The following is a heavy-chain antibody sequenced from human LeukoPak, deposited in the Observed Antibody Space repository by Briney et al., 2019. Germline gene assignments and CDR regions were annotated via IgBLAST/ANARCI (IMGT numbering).Heavy chain of an antibody. CDR1: GGTFSSYA. D-gene: IGHD2-15*01. V-gene: IGHV1-69*13. J-gene: IGHJ4*02. CDR3: ARGYCSGGSCYNPPLGY. Sequence: SVKVSCKASGGTFSSYAISWVRQAPGQGLEWMGGIIPIFGTANYAQKFQGRVTITADESTSTAYMELSSLRSEDTAVYYCARGYCSGGSCYNPPLGYWGQGTLVTVSS. CDR2: IIPIFGTA.